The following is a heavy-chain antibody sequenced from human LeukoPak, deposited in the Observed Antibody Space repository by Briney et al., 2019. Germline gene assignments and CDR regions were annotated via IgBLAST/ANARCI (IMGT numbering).Heavy chain of an antibody. Sequence: GGSLRLSCAASGFIFSSYAMSWVRQAPGKGLEWVAVTSYNGRESYYVDSVKGRFTISRDNSKNTLYLQMNSVTTDDTAVYYCAKATSPYDYVWGTSDWGQGTLVTVSS. CDR1: GFIFSSYA. CDR3: AKATSPYDYVWGTSD. D-gene: IGHD3-16*01. J-gene: IGHJ4*02. V-gene: IGHV3-30*18. CDR2: TSYNGRES.